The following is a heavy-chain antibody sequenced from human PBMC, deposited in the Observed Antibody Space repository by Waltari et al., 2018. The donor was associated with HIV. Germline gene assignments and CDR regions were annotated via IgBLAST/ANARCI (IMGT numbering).Heavy chain of an antibody. Sequence: EVQLVQSGTEMKKPGASVTISCKTSGYTFTDYYLHWVRQAPGKGLEWMGRVDPADGEEVRTQNFQGRVTITADTSTDTVYMELSSLTSDDTAVYFCTRRMVSNYGFWFDVWGPGVLVTVSS. D-gene: IGHD4-4*01. CDR3: TRRMVSNYGFWFDV. J-gene: IGHJ5*02. CDR1: GYTFTDYY. CDR2: VDPADGEE. V-gene: IGHV1-69-2*01.